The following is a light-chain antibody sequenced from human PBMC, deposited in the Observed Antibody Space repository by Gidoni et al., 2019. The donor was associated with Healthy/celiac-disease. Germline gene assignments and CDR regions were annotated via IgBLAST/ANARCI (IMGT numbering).Light chain of an antibody. J-gene: IGLJ2*01. CDR1: SSDVGGYNY. CDR3: CSYAGSFRKV. Sequence: QSALTQPRSVSRSPGQSVTISCTGTSSDVGGYNYVSWYQQNPGKAPKLMIYDVSKRPSGVPDRFSGSKSGNTASLTISGLQAEDEADYYCCSYAGSFRKVFGGVTKLTVL. V-gene: IGLV2-11*01. CDR2: DVS.